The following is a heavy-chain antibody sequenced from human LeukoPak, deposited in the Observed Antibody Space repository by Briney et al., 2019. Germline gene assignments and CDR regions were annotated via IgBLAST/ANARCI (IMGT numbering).Heavy chain of an antibody. Sequence: SETLSLTCTVSGGSMSSSSYYWGWIRQPLGKGLECIASIYYSGSTYYNPSLKSRVTISVDTSKNQFSLKLSSVTAADTAVYYCAREAYCGGDCYSGDYWGQGTLVTVSS. CDR1: GGSMSSSSYY. D-gene: IGHD2-21*02. J-gene: IGHJ4*02. V-gene: IGHV4-39*02. CDR3: AREAYCGGDCYSGDY. CDR2: IYYSGST.